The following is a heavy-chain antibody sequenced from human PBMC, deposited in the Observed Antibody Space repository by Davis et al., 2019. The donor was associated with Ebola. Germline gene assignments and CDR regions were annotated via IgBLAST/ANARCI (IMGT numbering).Heavy chain of an antibody. J-gene: IGHJ4*02. CDR3: SSTLTSFDY. Sequence: PGGSLRLSCAASGFTFSGSAMHWVRQASGKGPEWVGRFRSKANSYATAYAASVKGRFTISRDDSKNTAYLQMNSLKTEDTAVYYCSSTLTSFDYWGQGTLVTVSS. CDR2: FRSKANSYAT. V-gene: IGHV3-73*01. CDR1: GFTFSGSA.